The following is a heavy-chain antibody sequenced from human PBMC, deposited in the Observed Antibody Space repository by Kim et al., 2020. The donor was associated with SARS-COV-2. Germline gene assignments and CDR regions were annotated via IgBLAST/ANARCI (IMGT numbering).Heavy chain of an antibody. CDR1: GFTFSSYS. J-gene: IGHJ6*02. CDR2: ISSSSSTI. V-gene: IGHV3-48*01. D-gene: IGHD3-10*01. CDR3: ARDPNWGFLRITMVRGVTDGMDV. Sequence: GGSLRLSCAASGFTFSSYSMNWVRQAPGKGLEWVSYISSSSSTIYYADSVKGRFTISRDNAKNSLYLQMNSLRAEDTAVYYCARDPNWGFLRITMVRGVTDGMDVWGPGTTVTVSS.